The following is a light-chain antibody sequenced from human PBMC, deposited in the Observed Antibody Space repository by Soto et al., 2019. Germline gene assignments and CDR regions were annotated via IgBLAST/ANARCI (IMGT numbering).Light chain of an antibody. J-gene: IGLJ3*02. CDR1: SSDVGGYDY. CDR3: SSYAGSNTGV. Sequence: QCALTQPPSASGSPGQSVTISCTGTSSDVGGYDYVSWYQQYPGKAPKLIIYEVVKRPSGVPNRFSGSRSGSTASLTVSGLQAEDEADYYCSSYAGSNTGVFGGGTKLTVL. CDR2: EVV. V-gene: IGLV2-8*01.